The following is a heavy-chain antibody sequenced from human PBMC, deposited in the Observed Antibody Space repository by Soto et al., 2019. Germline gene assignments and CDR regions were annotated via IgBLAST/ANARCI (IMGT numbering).Heavy chain of an antibody. CDR3: ARVVPAPGYNWFDP. D-gene: IGHD2-2*01. CDR1: GGSISSYY. V-gene: IGHV4-59*01. J-gene: IGHJ5*02. Sequence: QVPLQESGPGLVKPSETLSLTCTVSGGSISSYYWSLIRQPPGKGLEWIGYIYYSGSTNYNPSLKSRVTISVDTSKIQFSLKLSSVTAADTAVYYCARVVPAPGYNWFDPWGQGTLVTVSS. CDR2: IYYSGST.